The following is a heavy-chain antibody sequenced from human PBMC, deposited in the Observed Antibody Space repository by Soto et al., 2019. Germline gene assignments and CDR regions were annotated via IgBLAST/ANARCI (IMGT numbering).Heavy chain of an antibody. CDR1: GYNFISSN. Sequence: QEQLVQSGAEVKRPGASVKISCRASGYNFISSNINWVRQAAGQRPEWLGWMNPANGNAAFARHFQGRVTMTRDTSTDTAYMGLGGLSSGDTAIYYCARAVGIAVTGFDLWGPGTLVTVS. J-gene: IGHJ4*02. CDR3: ARAVGIAVTGFDL. CDR2: MNPANGNA. V-gene: IGHV1-8*01. D-gene: IGHD6-19*01.